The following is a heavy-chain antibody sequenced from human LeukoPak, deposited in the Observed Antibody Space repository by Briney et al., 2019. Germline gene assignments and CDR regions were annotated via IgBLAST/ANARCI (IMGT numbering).Heavy chain of an antibody. J-gene: IGHJ4*02. CDR2: IYYSGST. D-gene: IGHD3-22*01. CDR3: ARDHDDRSQYYDSNDGPDY. V-gene: IGHV4-59*01. Sequence: PSETLSLTCTVSGGSISSYYWSWIRQPPGKGLEWIGYIYYSGSTNYNPSLKSRVTISVDTSKNQFSLKLSSVTAADTAVYYCARDHDDRSQYYDSNDGPDYWGQGTQATVSS. CDR1: GGSISSYY.